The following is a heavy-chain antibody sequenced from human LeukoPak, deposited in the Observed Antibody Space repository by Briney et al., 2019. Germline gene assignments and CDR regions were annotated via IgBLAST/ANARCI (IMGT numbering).Heavy chain of an antibody. J-gene: IGHJ3*02. CDR1: YA. Sequence: YAXXXVRQAPGXXQEWXXXXSYDGSNKYYADSVKGRFTISRDNSKYTLYLQMNSLRAEDTAVYYCARDPPGSSWAPYAFDIWGQGTMVTVSS. CDR2: XSYDGSNK. CDR3: ARDPPGSSWAPYAFDI. D-gene: IGHD6-13*01. V-gene: IGHV3-30*04.